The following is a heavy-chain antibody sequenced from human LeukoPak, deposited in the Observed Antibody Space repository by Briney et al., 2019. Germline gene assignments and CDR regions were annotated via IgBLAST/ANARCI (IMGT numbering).Heavy chain of an antibody. V-gene: IGHV3-7*01. CDR1: GFTFSSYS. J-gene: IGHJ5*02. Sequence: GGSLRLSCAASGFTFSSYSMNWVRQAPGKGLEWVANIKQEGSEKFYADSVKGRFTISRDNAKNSLYLQMNSLRAEDTGIYYCARENRDGYNPYNWFDPWGQETLVTVSS. D-gene: IGHD5-24*01. CDR2: IKQEGSEK. CDR3: ARENRDGYNPYNWFDP.